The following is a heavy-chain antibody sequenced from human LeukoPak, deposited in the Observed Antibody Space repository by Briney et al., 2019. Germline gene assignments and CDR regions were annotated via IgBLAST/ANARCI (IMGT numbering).Heavy chain of an antibody. Sequence: GGSLRLSCAASGFTFSSYSMNWVRQAPGKGLEWVSSISSTSTYIDYADSVKGRFTISRDNAKNSLYLQMNSLRVEDTAVYYCAKENDFWSGYSHYMDVWGKGTTVTVSS. CDR3: AKENDFWSGYSHYMDV. J-gene: IGHJ6*03. CDR2: ISSTSTYI. CDR1: GFTFSSYS. V-gene: IGHV3-21*04. D-gene: IGHD3-3*01.